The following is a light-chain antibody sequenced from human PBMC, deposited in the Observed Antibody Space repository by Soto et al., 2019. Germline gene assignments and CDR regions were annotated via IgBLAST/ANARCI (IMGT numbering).Light chain of an antibody. CDR3: QQRSNGPLT. V-gene: IGKV3-11*01. J-gene: IGKJ4*01. Sequence: EIVLTQSPATLSLSPGERATLSCRASQSVSSYLAWYQQKPGQAPRLLIYDASNRATGIPARFSGSGSGTDFPLTISSLEPEDFAVYYFQQRSNGPLTFGGGTKVEIK. CDR2: DAS. CDR1: QSVSSY.